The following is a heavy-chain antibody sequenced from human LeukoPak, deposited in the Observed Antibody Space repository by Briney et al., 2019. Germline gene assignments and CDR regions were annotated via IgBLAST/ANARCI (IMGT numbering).Heavy chain of an antibody. CDR1: GFTFSSYW. J-gene: IGHJ4*02. Sequence: GGSLRLSCAASGFTFSSYWMHWVRQAPGEGLVWVSRLNNDGSSTNYADSVKGRFTISRDNAKNSLSLQMNSVRPEDTAVYYCARADRTSWFDYWGQGTLVTVSS. CDR2: LNNDGSST. V-gene: IGHV3-74*01. CDR3: ARADRTSWFDY. D-gene: IGHD2-2*01.